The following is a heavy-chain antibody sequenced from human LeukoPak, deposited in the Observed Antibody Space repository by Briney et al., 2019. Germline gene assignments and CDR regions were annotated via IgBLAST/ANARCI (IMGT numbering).Heavy chain of an antibody. CDR1: GGSISSYY. V-gene: IGHV4-59*01. CDR2: IYYSGST. CDR3: ARANERWLRLDAFDI. J-gene: IGHJ3*02. D-gene: IGHD5-12*01. Sequence: SETLSLTCTVSGGSISSYYWSWIRQPPGEGLEWIGYIYYSGSTNYNPSLKSRVTISVGTSKNQFSLKLSSVTAADTAVYYCARANERWLRLDAFDIWGQGTMVTVSS.